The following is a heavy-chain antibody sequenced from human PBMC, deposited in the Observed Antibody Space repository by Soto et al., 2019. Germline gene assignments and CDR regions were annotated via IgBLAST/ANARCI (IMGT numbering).Heavy chain of an antibody. CDR3: ALIKDCSRTDCYLASFDP. CDR1: GLSLSNGRLG. D-gene: IGHD2-2*01. J-gene: IGHJ5*02. Sequence: GSDPTLVNPTETLPLTCTVSGLSLSNGRLGVSWIRQPPGKALEWLAHIFSNDDKSYSTSLESRLTISKDTSRSQVVLTMTNMDPVDSATYYCALIKDCSRTDCYLASFDPWGQGTLVTVSS. V-gene: IGHV2-26*01. CDR2: IFSNDDK.